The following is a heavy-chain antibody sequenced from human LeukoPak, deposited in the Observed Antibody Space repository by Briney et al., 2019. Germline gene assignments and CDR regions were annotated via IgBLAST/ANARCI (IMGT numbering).Heavy chain of an antibody. CDR2: INHSGST. CDR1: GGSFSGYY. D-gene: IGHD6-6*01. CDR3: ARGRRGAARPRGYYYYYMDV. V-gene: IGHV4-34*01. J-gene: IGHJ6*03. Sequence: PSETLSLTCAVYGGSFSGYYWSWIRQPPGKGLEWIGEINHSGSTNYNPSLKSRVTISVDTSKNQFSLKLSSVTAADTAVYYCARGRRGAARPRGYYYYYMDVWGKGTTVTVSS.